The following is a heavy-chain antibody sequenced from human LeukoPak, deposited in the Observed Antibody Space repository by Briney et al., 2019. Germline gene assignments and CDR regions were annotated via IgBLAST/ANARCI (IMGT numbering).Heavy chain of an antibody. J-gene: IGHJ4*02. Sequence: GGSLRLSCAASGFTFSTYWMHWVRQAPGKGLAWVSRINSDGSSTIYADSVKGRFTISRDNAKNTLYLQMNSLRVEDTAVYYCAREDDNSGYILGYFDYWGQGTLVTVSS. CDR3: AREDDNSGYILGYFDY. V-gene: IGHV3-74*01. D-gene: IGHD3-22*01. CDR1: GFTFSTYW. CDR2: INSDGSST.